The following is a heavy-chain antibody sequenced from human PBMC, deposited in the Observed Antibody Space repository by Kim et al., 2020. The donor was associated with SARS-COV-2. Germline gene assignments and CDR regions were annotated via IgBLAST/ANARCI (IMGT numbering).Heavy chain of an antibody. D-gene: IGHD3-10*01. J-gene: IGHJ4*02. Sequence: YVDSVKGRFTMSRDTARNALSLQMNRLRTEDTAIYYCAARDSAQAPGGIWGQGTQVTVSS. CDR3: AARDSAQAPGGI. V-gene: IGHV3-7*01.